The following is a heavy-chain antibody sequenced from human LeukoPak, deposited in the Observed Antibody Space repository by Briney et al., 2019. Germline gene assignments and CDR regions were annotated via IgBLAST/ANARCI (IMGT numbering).Heavy chain of an antibody. CDR3: ARRVYSSSWSYYFDY. CDR2: IHYSGST. CDR1: GGSISSYY. D-gene: IGHD6-13*01. V-gene: IGHV4-59*01. J-gene: IGHJ4*02. Sequence: SGTLSLTCTVSGGSISSYYWSWIRQPPGRGLEWIGSIHYSGSTSYNPSLKSRVTISVDTSKNQFSLKLSSVTPADTAVYYCARRVYSSSWSYYFDYWGQGTLVTVSS.